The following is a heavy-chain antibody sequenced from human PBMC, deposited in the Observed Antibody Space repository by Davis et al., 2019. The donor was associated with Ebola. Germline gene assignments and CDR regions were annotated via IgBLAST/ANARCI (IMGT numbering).Heavy chain of an antibody. J-gene: IGHJ5*02. D-gene: IGHD3-16*01. CDR2: TNYSEST. Sequence: SETLSLTCDVYGGSFSRYYWPWIPHPPAQVRARMGGTNYSESTNYNPSLKSRVTISVDTSKNQFSLKLSSVTAADTAVYYCARSLYPGYDGGLWWFAPWGQGTLVTVSS. V-gene: IGHV4-34*01. CDR3: ARSLYPGYDGGLWWFAP. CDR1: GGSFSRYY.